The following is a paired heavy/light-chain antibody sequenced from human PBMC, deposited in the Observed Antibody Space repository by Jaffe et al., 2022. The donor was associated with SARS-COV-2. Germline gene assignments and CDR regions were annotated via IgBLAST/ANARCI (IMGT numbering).Light chain of an antibody. CDR3: LQNYVLPWT. V-gene: IGKV4-1*01. J-gene: IGKJ1*01. Sequence: DIVLTQSPDSLAVSLGERATINCKSSRSVLYRPNNNNYLSWYQQKPGQPPKLLFHWASTRESGVPDRFSGGGSGTDFTLTISSLQPEDVAVYYCLQNYVLPWTFGQGTRVEIK. CDR2: WAS. CDR1: RSVLYRPNNNNY.
Heavy chain of an antibody. CDR3: ARSLPHEVGDKRGFGY. CDR2: INTNTGNP. J-gene: IGHJ4*02. D-gene: IGHD2-2*01. CDR1: GYSFTTYI. V-gene: IGHV7-4-1*01. Sequence: QVQLVQSGSELKKPGASVKISCKASGYSFTTYILNWVRQAPGEGLEWLGYINTNTGNPTYGPGFTGRLVFSFDTSVNTAYLQIGSLEAEDTAVYYCARSLPHEVGDKRGFGYWGQGTLVTVSS.